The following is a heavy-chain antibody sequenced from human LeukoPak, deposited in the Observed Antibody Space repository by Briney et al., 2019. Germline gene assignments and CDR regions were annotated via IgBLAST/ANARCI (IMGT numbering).Heavy chain of an antibody. CDR2: ISGSGGST. Sequence: GGSLRLSCAASGFTFSNVWLSWVRQAPGKGLEWVSAISGSGGSTYYADSVKGRFTISRDNSKNTLYLQMNSLRAEDTAVYYCAKVDGVVYYFDYWGQGTLVTVSS. CDR3: AKVDGVVYYFDY. CDR1: GFTFSNVW. D-gene: IGHD2-15*01. V-gene: IGHV3-23*01. J-gene: IGHJ4*02.